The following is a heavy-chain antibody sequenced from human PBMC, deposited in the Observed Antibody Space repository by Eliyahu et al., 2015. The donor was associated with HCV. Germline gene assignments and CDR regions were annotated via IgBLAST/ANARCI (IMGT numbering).Heavy chain of an antibody. Sequence: EVMQPGSSVKVSCKASGGPFSNYAITWVRQAPGQGLEWVGGIISVFETTTYAHNLRGRVTITADESTRTTYMELSSLTFEDTAIYYCARETGVAYGGNSWGAFDIWGQGTMVTVSS. J-gene: IGHJ3*02. D-gene: IGHD4-23*01. CDR3: ARETGVAYGGNSWGAFDI. CDR2: IISVFETT. V-gene: IGHV1-69*01. CDR1: GGPFSNYA.